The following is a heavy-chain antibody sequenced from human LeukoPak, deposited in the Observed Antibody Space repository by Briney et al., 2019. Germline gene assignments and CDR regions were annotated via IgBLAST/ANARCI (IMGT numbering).Heavy chain of an antibody. Sequence: ASVKVSFKASGYTFTGYYMHWVRQAPGQGLEWMGWINPNSGGTNYAQKFQGRVTMTRDTSISTAYMELSRLRSDDTAVYYCARDRELELSPPYYYYYMDVWGKGTTVTVSS. CDR1: GYTFTGYY. D-gene: IGHD1-7*01. V-gene: IGHV1-2*02. CDR2: INPNSGGT. J-gene: IGHJ6*03. CDR3: ARDRELELSPPYYYYYMDV.